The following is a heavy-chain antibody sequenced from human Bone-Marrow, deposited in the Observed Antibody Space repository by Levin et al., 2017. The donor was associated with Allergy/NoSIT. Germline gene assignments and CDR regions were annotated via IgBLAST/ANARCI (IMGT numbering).Heavy chain of an antibody. CDR3: ARDSYYYGYYYGMDV. D-gene: IGHD3-10*01. J-gene: IGHJ6*02. Sequence: GESLKISCAASGFIFSNYWMSWVRQAPGKGLEWVANIKQDGSEKYYVDSVKGRFTISRDNAKNSLYLQMNSLRAEDTAVYYCARDSYYYGYYYGMDVWGQGTTVTVSS. CDR1: GFIFSNYW. CDR2: IKQDGSEK. V-gene: IGHV3-7*01.